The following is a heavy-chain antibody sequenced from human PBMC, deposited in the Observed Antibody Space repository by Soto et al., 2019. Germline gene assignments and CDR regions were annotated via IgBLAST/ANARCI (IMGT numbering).Heavy chain of an antibody. CDR3: ARQGFGPLHGLVDV. Sequence: QVQLQESGPGLVKPSETLSLSCTVSGGSISSYYWSWFRQSPGKRMEWIGYVHHSWGSSYNPSLQSRVAISLDTSKSQLSRNVTSVTATDTAVYYCARQGFGPLHGLVDVWGQGTTVTVSS. CDR1: GGSISSYY. V-gene: IGHV4-59*08. D-gene: IGHD3-10*01. J-gene: IGHJ6*02. CDR2: VHHSWGS.